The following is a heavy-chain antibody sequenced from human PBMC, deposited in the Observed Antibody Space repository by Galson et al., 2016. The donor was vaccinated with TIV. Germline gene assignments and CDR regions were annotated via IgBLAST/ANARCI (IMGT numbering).Heavy chain of an antibody. D-gene: IGHD3-16*01. CDR1: EFTFRTYW. CDR2: IKEDGSEK. V-gene: IGHV3-7*01. Sequence: SLRLSCAAPEFTFRTYWMSWVRQAPGKGLEWVANIKEDGSEKYYVDSVKGRFTISRDNAKNSLYLQMNSLRAEDTAVYYCARETWGLRAFDIWGQGTMVTFSS. J-gene: IGHJ3*02. CDR3: ARETWGLRAFDI.